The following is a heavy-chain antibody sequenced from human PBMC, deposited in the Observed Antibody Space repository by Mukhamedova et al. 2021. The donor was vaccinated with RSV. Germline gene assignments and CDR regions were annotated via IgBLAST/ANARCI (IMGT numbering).Heavy chain of an antibody. J-gene: IGHJ4*02. Sequence: AEYMGGRVTMTRDTSTSTVYMELNSLRSEDTAVYYCARDSYSGSYYFDYWGQGTLVTVSS. D-gene: IGHD1-26*01. CDR3: ARDSYSGSYYFDY. V-gene: IGHV1-46*04.